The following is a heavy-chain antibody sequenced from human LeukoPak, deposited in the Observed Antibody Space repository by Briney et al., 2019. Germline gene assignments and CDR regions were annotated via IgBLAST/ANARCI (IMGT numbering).Heavy chain of an antibody. CDR1: GFTFSSYG. D-gene: IGHD3-3*01. Sequence: GGSLRLSCAASGFTFSSYGMHWVRQAPGKGLEWVAVIWYDGSDKYYADSVKGRFAISRDNSKNTLYLQMNSLRAEDTAVYYCAGVRRYYDFWSGYSSLGMDVWGQGTTVTVSS. CDR2: IWYDGSDK. CDR3: AGVRRYYDFWSGYSSLGMDV. J-gene: IGHJ6*02. V-gene: IGHV3-33*01.